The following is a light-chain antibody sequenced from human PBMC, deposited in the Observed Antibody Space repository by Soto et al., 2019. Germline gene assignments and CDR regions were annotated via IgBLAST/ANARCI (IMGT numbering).Light chain of an antibody. CDR1: QDISKY. Sequence: DIQLAQSTSSLSASVGDRVTIPCQASQDISKYLNWYQQKPGKAPKLLIYDASNLETGVPSRFSGSGSGTDFTLTISSLQPEDSASYYCQQYYNPVLTFGGGTKVDI. V-gene: IGKV1-33*01. CDR3: QQYYNPVLT. CDR2: DAS. J-gene: IGKJ4*01.